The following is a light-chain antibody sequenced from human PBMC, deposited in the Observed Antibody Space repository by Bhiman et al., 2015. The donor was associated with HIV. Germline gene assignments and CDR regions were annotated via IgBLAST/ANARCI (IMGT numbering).Light chain of an antibody. Sequence: QSVLTQPPSMSAAPGQSVTIPCSGSSFNIERHQVTWLRHLPGTAPTSVIIMNDQRPSGVSNRFSGSKSGNTASLTISGLQAEDEADYYCSSYTSSSTRVFGGGTKLTVL. J-gene: IGLJ2*01. CDR1: SFNIERHQ. V-gene: IGLV2-14*02. CDR2: MND. CDR3: SSYTSSSTRV.